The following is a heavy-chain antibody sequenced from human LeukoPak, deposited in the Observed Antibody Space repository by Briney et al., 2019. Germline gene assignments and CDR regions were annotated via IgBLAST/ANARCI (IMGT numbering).Heavy chain of an antibody. CDR3: ARAVGYSSSLDH. D-gene: IGHD6-6*01. Sequence: GGSLRLSCAASGFTFSDYVMHWVRQAPGKGLEWVAVISYDGSNTYYADSVKGRFTISRDNSKNTLYLQMNSLRAEDTAVYYCARAVGYSSSLDHWGQGTLVTVSS. CDR1: GFTFSDYV. J-gene: IGHJ4*02. CDR2: ISYDGSNT. V-gene: IGHV3-30-3*01.